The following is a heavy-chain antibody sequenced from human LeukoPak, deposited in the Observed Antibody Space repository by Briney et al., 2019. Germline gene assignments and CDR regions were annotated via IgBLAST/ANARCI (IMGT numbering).Heavy chain of an antibody. CDR2: ISYDGSQE. V-gene: IGHV3-30*19. Sequence: GGSLRLSCAASGFTFSSYGMHWVRQAPGKGLEWVSIISYDGSQEYYADPVKGRFTISRDNSKNTLYLQMNGLRTEDTAVYYCARDSSHCTGGTCATVEAFDTWGQGAMVTVSS. CDR1: GFTFSSYG. CDR3: ARDSSHCTGGTCATVEAFDT. J-gene: IGHJ3*02. D-gene: IGHD2-15*01.